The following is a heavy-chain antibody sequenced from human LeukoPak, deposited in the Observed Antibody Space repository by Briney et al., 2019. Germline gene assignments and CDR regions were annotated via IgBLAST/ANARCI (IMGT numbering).Heavy chain of an antibody. D-gene: IGHD1-14*01. J-gene: IGHJ4*02. Sequence: PGRSLRLSCAASGFTVSSNYMSWVRQAPGKGRKWVSVIYSGGSTYYADSVKGRFTISRDNSKNTLYLQMNSLRAEDTAVYYCARGEPHSDLRSDWGQGTLVTVSS. CDR2: IYSGGST. V-gene: IGHV3-66*01. CDR1: GFTVSSNY. CDR3: ARGEPHSDLRSD.